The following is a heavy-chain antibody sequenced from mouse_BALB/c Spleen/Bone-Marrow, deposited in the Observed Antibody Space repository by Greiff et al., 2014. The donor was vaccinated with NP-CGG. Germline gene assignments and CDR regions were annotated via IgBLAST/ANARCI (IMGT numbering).Heavy chain of an antibody. CDR2: ILPGNTNA. CDR1: GYIFSNYW. J-gene: IGHJ4*01. CDR3: ARGWYSMDD. V-gene: IGHV1-9*01. Sequence: QVQLQQSGAEQMQPGASVKISCKATGYIFSNYWIEWVKQRPGHGLEWIGEILPGNTNANYNEKFKGRATFTADTSSNTAYMQLSSLTSEDSAVYYCARGWYSMDDWGQGTSVTVSS.